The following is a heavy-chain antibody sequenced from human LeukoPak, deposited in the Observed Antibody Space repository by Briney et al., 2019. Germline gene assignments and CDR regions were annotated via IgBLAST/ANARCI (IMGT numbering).Heavy chain of an antibody. CDR3: ARPYYYDSRIDP. D-gene: IGHD3-22*01. Sequence: PSQTLSLTCIVSGGSITSGDYYWSWIRQPPGKGLEWIAYMYYSGSTYYNPSLKSRVTMSADTSKNQFSLKLSSATAADTAVYYCARPYYYDSRIDPWGQGTLVTVSS. V-gene: IGHV4-30-4*01. CDR2: MYYSGST. J-gene: IGHJ5*02. CDR1: GGSITSGDYY.